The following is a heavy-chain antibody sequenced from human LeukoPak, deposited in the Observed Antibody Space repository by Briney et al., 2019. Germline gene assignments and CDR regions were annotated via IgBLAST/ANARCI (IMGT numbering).Heavy chain of an antibody. CDR2: INPSGGST. J-gene: IGHJ4*02. CDR3: ARVNGDYYFDY. Sequence: ASVKVSCKASGYTFTSYYMHWVRQAPGQGLEWMGIINPSGGSTSYAQKFQGRVTMTRDMSTSTAYMELSSPRSEDTAVYYCARVNGDYYFDYWGQGTLVTVSS. CDR1: GYTFTSYY. V-gene: IGHV1-46*01. D-gene: IGHD2-21*01.